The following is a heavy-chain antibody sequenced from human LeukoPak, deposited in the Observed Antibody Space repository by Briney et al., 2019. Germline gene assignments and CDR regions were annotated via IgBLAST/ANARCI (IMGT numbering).Heavy chain of an antibody. J-gene: IGHJ4*02. D-gene: IGHD6-19*01. CDR2: ISSSGSTI. CDR3: ARVREAVAGTLYRFDY. Sequence: LSLTCAVSGGSFSGYYWTWIRQAPGKGLEWVSYISSSGSTIYYADSVKGRFTISRDNAKNSLYLQMNSLRAEDTAVYYCARVREAVAGTLYRFDYWGQGTLVTVSS. V-gene: IGHV3-11*01. CDR1: GGSFSGYY.